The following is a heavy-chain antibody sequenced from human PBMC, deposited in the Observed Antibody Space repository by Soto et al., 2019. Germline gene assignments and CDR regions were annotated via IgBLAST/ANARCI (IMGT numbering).Heavy chain of an antibody. CDR2: IYWDDDK. V-gene: IGHV2-5*02. J-gene: IGHJ4*02. CDR1: GFSLSSTSVA. D-gene: IGHD6-19*01. Sequence: SGPTLVHPTQTLTLTCTFSGFSLSSTSVAVGWIRQPPGKALEWLALIYWDDDKRYSPFLKSRLTITKDTSKNQVVLTMTNMDPVDTATYYCAHSVVAGLGYYFDYWGQGTLVTVSS. CDR3: AHSVVAGLGYYFDY.